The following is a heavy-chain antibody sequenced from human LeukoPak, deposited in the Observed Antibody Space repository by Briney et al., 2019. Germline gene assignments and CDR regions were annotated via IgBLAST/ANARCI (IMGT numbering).Heavy chain of an antibody. J-gene: IGHJ6*02. CDR1: GLIFSHSG. CDR3: ARFWDYYGMDV. CDR2: ISYDDNYK. D-gene: IGHD3-16*01. V-gene: IGHV3-30*03. Sequence: QRGRSLRLSCTASGLIFSHSGMHWLRQAPGKGLEWVAVISYDDNYKYYVHSVKGRFTISRDNSKNKLSLQMNSLRPEDSAIYYCARFWDYYGMDVWGQGTTVIVSS.